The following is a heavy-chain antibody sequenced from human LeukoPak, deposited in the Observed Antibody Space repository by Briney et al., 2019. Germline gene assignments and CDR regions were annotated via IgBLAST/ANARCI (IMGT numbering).Heavy chain of an antibody. CDR1: GGSFSGYY. J-gene: IGHJ6*02. Sequence: SETLSLTCAVYGGSFSGYYWSWIRQPPGKGLEWIGEINHSGSTNYNPSLKSRVTISVDTSKNQLSLKLSSVTAADTAVYYCARGRGYSYSDGMDVWGQGTTVTVSS. V-gene: IGHV4-34*01. CDR2: INHSGST. D-gene: IGHD5-18*01. CDR3: ARGRGYSYSDGMDV.